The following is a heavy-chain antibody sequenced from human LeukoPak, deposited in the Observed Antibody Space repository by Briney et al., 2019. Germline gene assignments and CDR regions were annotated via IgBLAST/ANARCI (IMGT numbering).Heavy chain of an antibody. D-gene: IGHD3-10*01. CDR1: GYSLTSYW. V-gene: IGHV5-51*01. Sequence: GESLKISCKGSGYSLTSYWIGWVRQMPGKGLEWMGIIHPGDSDTRYSPPFQGQVTISADKSISTAYLQWSSLKALDTAMYYCARHSYGSGSYYFDYWGQGTLVTVSS. CDR2: IHPGDSDT. J-gene: IGHJ4*02. CDR3: ARHSYGSGSYYFDY.